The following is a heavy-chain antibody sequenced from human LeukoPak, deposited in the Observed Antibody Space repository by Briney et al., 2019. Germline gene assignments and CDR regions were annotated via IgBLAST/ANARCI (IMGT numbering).Heavy chain of an antibody. V-gene: IGHV3-30*02. Sequence: GGSLRLSCAASGFTFSSYAMHWVRQAPGKGLEWVAFTRYEGNNKYYADSMKGRFTISRDNSKNTLYLQMNSLRPEDTAVYYCARGASGPHYFDYWGQGTLVTVSS. D-gene: IGHD6-19*01. J-gene: IGHJ4*02. CDR2: TRYEGNNK. CDR3: ARGASGPHYFDY. CDR1: GFTFSSYA.